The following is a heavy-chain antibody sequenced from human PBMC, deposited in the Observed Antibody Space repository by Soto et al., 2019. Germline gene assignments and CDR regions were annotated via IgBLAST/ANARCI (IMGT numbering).Heavy chain of an antibody. V-gene: IGHV3-33*01. D-gene: IGHD3-22*01. CDR3: ARDLGYDSSGYYGY. CDR2: IWYDGSNK. Sequence: QVQLVESGGGVVQPGRSLRLSCAASGFTFSSYGMHWVRQAPGKGLEWVAVIWYDGSNKYYADSVKGRFTISRDNSKNTLYLQMNSLRVEDTAVYYCARDLGYDSSGYYGYWGQGTLVTVSS. J-gene: IGHJ4*02. CDR1: GFTFSSYG.